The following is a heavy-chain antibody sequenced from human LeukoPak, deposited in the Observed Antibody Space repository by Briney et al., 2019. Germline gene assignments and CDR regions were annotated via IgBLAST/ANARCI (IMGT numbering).Heavy chain of an antibody. Sequence: ASVKVSCKASGFAFTDYYLHWVRQAPGQGLEWMGRIILNGGATNYAQKFQGRVTLTRDTSISTAYMELSRQTSDDTAVYYCATDGGNHNFNYWGQGTLVTVSS. CDR2: IILNGGAT. CDR1: GFAFTDYY. V-gene: IGHV1-2*06. D-gene: IGHD1-14*01. J-gene: IGHJ4*02. CDR3: ATDGGNHNFNY.